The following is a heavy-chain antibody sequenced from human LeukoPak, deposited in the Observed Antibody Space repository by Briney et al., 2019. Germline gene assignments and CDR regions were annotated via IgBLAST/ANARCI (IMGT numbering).Heavy chain of an antibody. CDR3: AKTTYASNSSGWYNHFDY. CDR1: GFTFSSYA. CDR2: ISSSGYST. J-gene: IGHJ4*02. V-gene: IGHV3-23*01. Sequence: GGSLRLSCAASGFTFSSYAMTWVRQAPGKGLAWVSTISSSGYSTYYADSVKGRFTISRDNSKNTLYLQLNSLRAEDTTVYYCAKTTYASNSSGWYNHFDYWGQGTLVTVSS. D-gene: IGHD6-19*01.